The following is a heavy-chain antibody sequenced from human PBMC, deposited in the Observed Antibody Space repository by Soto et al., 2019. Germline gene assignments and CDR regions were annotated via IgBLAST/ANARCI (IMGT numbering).Heavy chain of an antibody. CDR1: GYTFTSYD. CDR3: ARVKRVGYDYVWGSYRYRYYFDY. J-gene: IGHJ4*02. Sequence: ASVKVSCKASGYTFTSYDINWVRQATGQGFEWMGWMNPNSGNTGYAQKFQGRVTMTRNTSISTAYMELSSLRSEDTAVYYCARVKRVGYDYVWGSYRYRYYFDYWGQGTLVTVSS. V-gene: IGHV1-8*01. CDR2: MNPNSGNT. D-gene: IGHD3-16*02.